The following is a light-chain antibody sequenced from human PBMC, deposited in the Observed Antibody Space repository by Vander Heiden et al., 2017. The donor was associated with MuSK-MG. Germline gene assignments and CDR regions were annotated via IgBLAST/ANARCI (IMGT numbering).Light chain of an antibody. CDR2: DNS. CDR1: NIGSKR. CDR3: QVWDSSSDHPV. V-gene: IGLV3-21*02. J-gene: IGLJ3*02. Sequence: SYVLTQPPSVSVAPGQTARITCGGNNIGSKRVHWYQQKPGQARVLVFYDNSARPSGIPERFSGSNSGNTATLTTNRVEAGDDADYYCQVWDSSSDHPVFGGGTKLTVL.